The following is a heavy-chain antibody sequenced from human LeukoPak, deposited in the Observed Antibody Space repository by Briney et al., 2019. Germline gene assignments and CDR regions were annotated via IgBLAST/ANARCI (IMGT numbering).Heavy chain of an antibody. CDR1: GFTFSSYA. V-gene: IGHV3-30-3*01. CDR3: ARDLRGVKRSSNWFDP. D-gene: IGHD6-13*01. Sequence: GGSLRLSCAASGFTFSSYAMHWVRQAPGKGLEWVAVISYDGSNKYYADSVKGRFTISRDNSKNTLYLQMNSLRAEDTAVYYCARDLRGVKRSSNWFDPWGQGTLVTVSS. J-gene: IGHJ5*02. CDR2: ISYDGSNK.